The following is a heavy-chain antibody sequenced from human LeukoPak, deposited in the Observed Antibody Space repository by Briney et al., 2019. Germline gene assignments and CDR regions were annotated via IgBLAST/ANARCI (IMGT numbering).Heavy chain of an antibody. D-gene: IGHD3-22*01. CDR3: AKSIDSGGYPLGDS. J-gene: IGHJ4*02. CDR1: GFTFSSYE. V-gene: IGHV3-23*01. Sequence: GGSLRLSCAASGFTFSSYEMNWVRQAPGKGLGWISSIGAGVTGKYYAASVRGRFTISKDNSKKTVFLQMNSLRAEDTALYYCAKSIDSGGYPLGDSWGQGTLVIVSS. CDR2: IGAGVTGK.